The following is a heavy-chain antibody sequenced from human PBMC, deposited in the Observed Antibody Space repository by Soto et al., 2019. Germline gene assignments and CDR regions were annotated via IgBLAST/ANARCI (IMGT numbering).Heavy chain of an antibody. CDR3: ARDGGVYYDFLSGYYPTYYFDS. CDR1: GFTFSSYG. Sequence: QVQLVESGGGVVQPGRSLRLSCAASGFTFSSYGMHWVRQAPGKGLEWVAVIWYDGSNKYYADSVKGRFTISRDNSKNTLYLQMNSLRAEDTAVYYCARDGGVYYDFLSGYYPTYYFDSWCQGTLVTVSS. D-gene: IGHD3-3*01. V-gene: IGHV3-33*01. CDR2: IWYDGSNK. J-gene: IGHJ4*02.